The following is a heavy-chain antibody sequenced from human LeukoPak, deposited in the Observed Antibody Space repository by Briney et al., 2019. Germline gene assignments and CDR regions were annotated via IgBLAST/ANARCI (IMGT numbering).Heavy chain of an antibody. CDR1: GFTFSNAW. D-gene: IGHD5-12*01. CDR3: STDTRQWLRSAYYYYGMDV. Sequence: GGSLRLSCAASGFTFSNAWMSWVRQAPGKGLQWVGRIKSKTDDGTTDYAAPVKGRFTISRDDSKTTLYLQMNSLKTEDTAVYYCSTDTRQWLRSAYYYYGMDVWGQGTTVTVSS. J-gene: IGHJ6*02. V-gene: IGHV3-15*01. CDR2: IKSKTDDGTT.